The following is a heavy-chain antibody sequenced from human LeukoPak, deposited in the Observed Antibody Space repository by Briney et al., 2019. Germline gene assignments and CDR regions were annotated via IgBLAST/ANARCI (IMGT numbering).Heavy chain of an antibody. D-gene: IGHD3-10*01. CDR3: ATSPYYYGSGSYDY. CDR2: IIPIFGTA. Sequence: ASVKVSCKASGGPFSNYGINWVRQAPGQGLEWMGGIIPIFGTANYAQKFQGRVTITADKSTSTAYMELSSLRSEDTAVYYCATSPYYYGSGSYDYWGQGTLVTVSS. J-gene: IGHJ4*02. CDR1: GGPFSNYG. V-gene: IGHV1-69*06.